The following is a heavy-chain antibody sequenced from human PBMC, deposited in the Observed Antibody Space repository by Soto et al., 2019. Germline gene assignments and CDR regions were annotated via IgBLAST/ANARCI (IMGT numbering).Heavy chain of an antibody. CDR2: IIPILGIT. CDR3: ARDGYCSGGSCYGPANVGVLGY. J-gene: IGHJ4*02. D-gene: IGHD2-15*01. V-gene: IGHV1-69*08. CDR1: GGTFSRYT. Sequence: QVQLVQSGAEVKKPGSSVKVSCKASGGTFSRYTISWLRHAPGQGLEWMGRIIPILGITTTAQKFQGRVTITADKSTSTAYMELSSLRSEDRAVYDCARDGYCSGGSCYGPANVGVLGYWGQGTLVTVSS.